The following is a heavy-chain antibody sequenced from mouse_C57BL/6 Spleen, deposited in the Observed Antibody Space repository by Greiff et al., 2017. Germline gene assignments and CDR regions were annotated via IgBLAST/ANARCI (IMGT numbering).Heavy chain of an antibody. CDR3: ATRQLRGAPFAY. J-gene: IGHJ3*01. CDR1: GYTFTSYW. V-gene: IGHV1-69*01. Sequence: QVQLQQPGAELVMPGASVTLSCKASGYTFTSYWMHWVKQRPGQGLEWIGEIDPSDSYTNYNQKFKGKSTLTVDKSSSTAYMQLSSLTSEDSAVYYCATRQLRGAPFAYWGQGTLVTVSA. D-gene: IGHD3-2*02. CDR2: IDPSDSYT.